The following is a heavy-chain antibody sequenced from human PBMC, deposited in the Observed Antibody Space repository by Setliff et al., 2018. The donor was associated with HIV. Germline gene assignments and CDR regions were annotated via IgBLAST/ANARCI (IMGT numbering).Heavy chain of an antibody. CDR3: AKVFRSSTMLLVGFD. CDR1: GFTFYSYG. Sequence: KPGGSLRLSCVASGFTFYSYGLNWVRQAPGKGLEWVASISSSTAAIDYADSVKGRFAISRDNTGNSLYLQMNSLRVEDTAMYYCAKVFRSSTMLLVGFDWGLGTLVTVSS. D-gene: IGHD3-22*01. CDR2: ISSSTAAI. J-gene: IGHJ4*02. V-gene: IGHV3-21*04.